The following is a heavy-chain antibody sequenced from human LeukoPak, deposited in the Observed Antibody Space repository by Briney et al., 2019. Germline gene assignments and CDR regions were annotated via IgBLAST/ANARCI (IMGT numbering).Heavy chain of an antibody. Sequence: SETLSLTCTVSGGSISSYYWSWIRQPPGKGLEWIGYIYYSGSTNYNPSLKSRVTISVDTSKNQFSLKLSSVTAADTAVYYCARRYGSGSYYHYYYMDVWGKGTTATVSS. CDR3: ARRYGSGSYYHYYYMDV. J-gene: IGHJ6*03. D-gene: IGHD3-10*01. V-gene: IGHV4-59*08. CDR1: GGSISSYY. CDR2: IYYSGST.